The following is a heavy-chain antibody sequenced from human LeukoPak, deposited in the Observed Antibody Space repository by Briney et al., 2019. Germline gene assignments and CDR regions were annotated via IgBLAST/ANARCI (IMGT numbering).Heavy chain of an antibody. D-gene: IGHD3-9*01. Sequence: ASVKVSCKASGYTFTGYYMHWVRQAPGQGLEWMGWINPNSGGTNYAQKFPGRVTMTRDTSISTAYMELSRLRSDDTAVYYCARASQTKYFDWQNGYFDYWGQGTLVTVSS. CDR3: ARASQTKYFDWQNGYFDY. V-gene: IGHV1-2*02. CDR2: INPNSGGT. CDR1: GYTFTGYY. J-gene: IGHJ4*02.